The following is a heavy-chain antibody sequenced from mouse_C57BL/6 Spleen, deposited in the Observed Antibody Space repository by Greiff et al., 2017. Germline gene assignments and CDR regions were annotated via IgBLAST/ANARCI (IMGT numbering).Heavy chain of an antibody. D-gene: IGHD1-1*01. CDR3: ARDYGSSHWYFDV. CDR2: INPSSGYT. J-gene: IGHJ1*03. Sequence: QVQLQQSGAELAKPGASVMLSCKASGYTFTSYWMHWVKQRPGQGLEWIGYINPSSGYTKYNQKFKDKATLTADKSSSTAYMQLSSLTYEDSAVYYCARDYGSSHWYFDVWGTGTTVTVSS. V-gene: IGHV1-7*01. CDR1: GYTFTSYW.